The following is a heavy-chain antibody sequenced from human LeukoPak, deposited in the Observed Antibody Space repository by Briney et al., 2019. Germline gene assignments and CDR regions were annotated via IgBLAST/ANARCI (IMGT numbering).Heavy chain of an antibody. J-gene: IGHJ4*02. CDR3: ARAGRGTSYYPVDF. CDR1: GYSFTAYY. D-gene: IGHD3-9*01. Sequence: ASVKVSCKASGYSFTAYYIHWVRQAPGQGLEWMGRIHPNSGGTNYAQKFQGRVTMTRDTSISTVYMDLSRLRSDDTAVYYCARAGRGTSYYPVDFWGQGTLVTVSS. V-gene: IGHV1-2*06. CDR2: IHPNSGGT.